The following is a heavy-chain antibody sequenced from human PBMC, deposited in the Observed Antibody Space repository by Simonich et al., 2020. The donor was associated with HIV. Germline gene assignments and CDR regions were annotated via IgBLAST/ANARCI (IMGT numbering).Heavy chain of an antibody. J-gene: IGHJ4*02. V-gene: IGHV4-34*01. CDR2: INHSGST. CDR1: GGSFSGYY. CDR3: ARHDGLTGEWSFDY. D-gene: IGHD7-27*01. Sequence: QVHLQQWGAGLLKPSETLSLTCAVYGGSFSGYYWSWIRQPPGKGLEWIGEINHSGSTNSNPSLKSRVTIAVDTFKTQFSLKLSSVTAADTAVYYCARHDGLTGEWSFDYWGQGTLVTVSS.